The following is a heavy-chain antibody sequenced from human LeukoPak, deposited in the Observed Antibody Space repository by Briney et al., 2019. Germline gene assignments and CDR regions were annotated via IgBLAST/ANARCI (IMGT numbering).Heavy chain of an antibody. J-gene: IGHJ6*02. CDR2: ISAYNGNT. D-gene: IGHD3-3*01. CDR3: ARDPDAYYDFWSGYYGYYYYYGMDV. CDR1: GYTFTSYG. V-gene: IGHV1-18*01. Sequence: ASVKVSCKASGYTFTSYGISWVRQAPGQGLEWMGWISAYNGNTNYPQKLQGRVTMTTDTSTSTAYMGLRRLRSDDTAVYYCARDPDAYYDFWSGYYGYYYYYGMDVWGQGTTVTVSS.